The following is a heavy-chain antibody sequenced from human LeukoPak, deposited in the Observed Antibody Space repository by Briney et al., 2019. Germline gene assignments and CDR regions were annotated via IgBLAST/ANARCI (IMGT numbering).Heavy chain of an antibody. D-gene: IGHD6-19*01. Sequence: PGGSLRLSCVASGFTVSSNYMSWVRQAPGKGLEWVSVIYSGGSTYYADSVKGRFTISRDNSKNTLYLQMNSLRAEDTAVYYCARVWYSSGLNWFDPWGQGTLVTVSS. V-gene: IGHV3-53*01. CDR1: GFTVSSNY. J-gene: IGHJ5*02. CDR3: ARVWYSSGLNWFDP. CDR2: IYSGGST.